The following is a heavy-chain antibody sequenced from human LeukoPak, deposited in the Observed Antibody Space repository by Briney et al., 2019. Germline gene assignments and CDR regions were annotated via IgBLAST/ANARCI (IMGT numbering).Heavy chain of an antibody. J-gene: IGHJ4*02. V-gene: IGHV3-7*01. D-gene: IGHD2-8*02. Sequence: GGSLRLSCAASGFTFSSYAMSWVRQAPGKGLEWVANINQDGSEKYYVDSVKGRFTISRDNAKNSLYLQMNSLRAEDTAVYYCARDTAGFDYWGQGTLVTVSS. CDR1: GFTFSSYA. CDR3: ARDTAGFDY. CDR2: INQDGSEK.